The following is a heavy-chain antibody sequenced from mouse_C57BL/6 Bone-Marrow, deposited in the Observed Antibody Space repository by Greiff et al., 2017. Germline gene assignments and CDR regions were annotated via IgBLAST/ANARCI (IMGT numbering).Heavy chain of an antibody. D-gene: IGHD1-1*01. CDR1: GFTFSSYG. V-gene: IGHV5-6*02. CDR2: ISSGGSYT. J-gene: IGHJ4*01. CDR3: ARQGYYGAMDD. Sequence: DVMLVESGGDLVKPGGSLKLSCAASGFTFSSYGMSWVRQTPDKRLEWVATISSGGSYTYYPDSVKGRFTISRDNAKNTLYLQMSSLKSEDTAMXYCARQGYYGAMDDWGQGTSVTVSS.